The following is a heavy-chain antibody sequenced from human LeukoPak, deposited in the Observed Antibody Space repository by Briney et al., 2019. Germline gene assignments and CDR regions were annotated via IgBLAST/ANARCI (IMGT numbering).Heavy chain of an antibody. CDR1: GFTFSSYE. CDR2: ITSSSSYI. CDR3: ARDPYSGSYGPYYYYMDV. Sequence: GGSLRLSCAASGFTFSSYEMNWVRQAPGKGPEWVSSITSSSSYIYYADSVKGRLTISRDNAKNSLYLQMDSLRVEDTAVYYCARDPYSGSYGPYYYYMDVWGEGTTVTISS. V-gene: IGHV3-21*03. D-gene: IGHD1-26*01. J-gene: IGHJ6*03.